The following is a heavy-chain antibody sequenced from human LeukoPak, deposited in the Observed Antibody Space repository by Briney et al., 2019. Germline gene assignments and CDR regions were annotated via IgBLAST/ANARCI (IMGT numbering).Heavy chain of an antibody. CDR3: ARDAPGSSHTLDY. CDR2: IYSDGNT. Sequence: GGSLRLSCVASGLTVSINCMTWVRQAPGKGLEWVSVIYSDGNTYYSGSVEGRFTISRDNSKDTLYLQMSSLRAEDTAVYYCARDAPGSSHTLDYWGQGTLVTVSS. D-gene: IGHD3-10*01. J-gene: IGHJ4*02. V-gene: IGHV3-53*01. CDR1: GLTVSINC.